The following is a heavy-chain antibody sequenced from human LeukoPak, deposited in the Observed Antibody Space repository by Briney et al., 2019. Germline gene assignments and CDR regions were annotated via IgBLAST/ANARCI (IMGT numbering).Heavy chain of an antibody. V-gene: IGHV3-23*01. CDR3: AKSRSRNMITFGGVENWFDP. CDR1: GFTFSTYA. J-gene: IGHJ5*02. Sequence: GGSLRLSCAASGFTFSTYAMTWVRQAPGKGLEWVSLISGTGGSTYYADSVKGRFTISRDNSKNTLYLQMNSLRAEDTAVYYCAKSRSRNMITFGGVENWFDPWGQGTLVTVSS. CDR2: ISGTGGST. D-gene: IGHD3-16*01.